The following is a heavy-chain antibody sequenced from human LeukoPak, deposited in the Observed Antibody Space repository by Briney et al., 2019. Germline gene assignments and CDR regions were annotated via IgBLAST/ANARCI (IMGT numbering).Heavy chain of an antibody. V-gene: IGHV3-7*01. D-gene: IGHD1-1*01. J-gene: IGHJ6*03. CDR3: ARGRRPYYYYMDV. CDR2: IKQDGSEK. Sequence: PGGSLRLSCAASGFTFSSYWMSWVRQAPGKGLEWVANIKQDGSEKYYVDSVKGRFTISRDNAKNSLYLQMNSLRAEDTAVYYCARGRRPYYYYMDVWGKGTTVTVSS. CDR1: GFTFSSYW.